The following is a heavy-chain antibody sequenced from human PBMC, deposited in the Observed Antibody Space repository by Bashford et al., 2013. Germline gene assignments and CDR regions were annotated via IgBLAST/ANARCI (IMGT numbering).Heavy chain of an antibody. D-gene: IGHD3-10*01. CDR2: ISGSGDTT. V-gene: IGHV3-23*01. CDR3: AKVVFGMVPNNWFDP. Sequence: GSLRLSCAASGFTFYNYAMTWVRQAPGKGLESISGISGSGDTTYYADSVKGRFTISRDSSKSTVYLVMDSLRAEDTAVYYCAKVVFGMVPNNWFDPWGQGTLVTVSS. J-gene: IGHJ5*02. CDR1: GFTFYNYA.